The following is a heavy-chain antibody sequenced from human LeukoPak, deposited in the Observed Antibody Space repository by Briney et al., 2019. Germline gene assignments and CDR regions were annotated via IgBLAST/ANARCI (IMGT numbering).Heavy chain of an antibody. V-gene: IGHV3-23*01. CDR3: AGGFGELGDFDY. CDR1: GFTFSNYA. Sequence: PGGSLRLSCAASGFTFSNYAMSWVRQAPGKGLEWVSAIVGSGGSTYYADSVKGRFTISRDNAKNSLYLQMNSLRAEDTAVYYCAGGFGELGDFDYWGQGTLVTVSS. D-gene: IGHD3-10*01. CDR2: IVGSGGST. J-gene: IGHJ4*02.